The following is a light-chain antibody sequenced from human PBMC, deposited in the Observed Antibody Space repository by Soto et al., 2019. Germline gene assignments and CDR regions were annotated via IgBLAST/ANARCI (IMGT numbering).Light chain of an antibody. CDR1: SSDVGDYNY. V-gene: IGLV2-8*01. CDR2: EVS. CDR3: SSYAGSLYI. J-gene: IGLJ1*01. Sequence: QSVLTQPPSASGSPGQSVTISCTGTSSDVGDYNYVSWYQQHPGKAPKLMIYEVSKRPSGVPDRFSSSKSGNTASLTVSGLQAEDEADYYCSSYAGSLYIFGTGTKLTVL.